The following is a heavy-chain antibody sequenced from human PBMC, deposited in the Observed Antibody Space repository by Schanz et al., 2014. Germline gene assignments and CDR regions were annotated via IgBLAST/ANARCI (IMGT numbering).Heavy chain of an antibody. Sequence: QVQLVESGGGVVQPGRSLRLSCAASGFTFSKYGVHWVRQAPGKGLEWVAVISYDGNNEDYADSVKGRFTISRDNSKDTLYLQMSGLTPEDTAVYYCARGPIPIQGVPMDFWGQGTLVTVSS. J-gene: IGHJ4*02. CDR3: ARGPIPIQGVPMDF. V-gene: IGHV3-33*05. CDR1: GFTFSKYG. D-gene: IGHD3-10*01. CDR2: ISYDGNNE.